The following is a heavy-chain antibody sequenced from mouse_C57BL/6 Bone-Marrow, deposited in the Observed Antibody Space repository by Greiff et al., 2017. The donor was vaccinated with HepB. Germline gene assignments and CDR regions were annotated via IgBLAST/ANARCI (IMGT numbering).Heavy chain of an antibody. V-gene: IGHV1-50*01. Sequence: VQLQQPGAELVKPGASVKLSCKASGYTFTSYWMQWVKQRPGQGLEWIGEIDPSDSYTNYNQKFKGKATLTVDTSSSPAYMQLSSLTSEDSAVYYCARRVDYWGQGTTLTVSS. J-gene: IGHJ2*01. CDR2: IDPSDSYT. CDR1: GYTFTSYW. CDR3: ARRVDY.